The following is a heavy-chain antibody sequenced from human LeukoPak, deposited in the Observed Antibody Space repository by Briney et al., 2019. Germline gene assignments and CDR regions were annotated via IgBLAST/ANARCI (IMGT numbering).Heavy chain of an antibody. CDR3: ARDRGSGWFEDY. CDR2: INPNSDET. Sequence: GASVKVSCKTSGFTFTGYYMHWVRQAPGQGFEWMGWINPNSDETNYAEKFQGRVTMTRDTSINTAYMEMSSLRSDDTAVYYCARDRGSGWFEDYWGQGTLVTVSS. CDR1: GFTFTGYY. D-gene: IGHD6-19*01. V-gene: IGHV1-2*02. J-gene: IGHJ4*02.